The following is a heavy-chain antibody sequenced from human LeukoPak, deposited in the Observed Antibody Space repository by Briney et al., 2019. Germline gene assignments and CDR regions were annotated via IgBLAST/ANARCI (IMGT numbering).Heavy chain of an antibody. V-gene: IGHV3-30*04. D-gene: IGHD6-19*01. CDR3: ARVPQYSSGWYSDY. CDR2: ISYDGSNK. CDR1: GFTFSSYA. Sequence: GGSLRLSCAASGFTFSSYAMHWVRQAPGKGLEWVAVISYDGSNKYYADSVKGRFTISRDNSKNTLYLQMNSLRAEDTAVYYCARVPQYSSGWYSDYWGQGTLVTVSS. J-gene: IGHJ4*02.